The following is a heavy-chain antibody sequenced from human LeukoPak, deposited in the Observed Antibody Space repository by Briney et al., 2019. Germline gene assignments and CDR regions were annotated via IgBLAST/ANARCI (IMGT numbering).Heavy chain of an antibody. V-gene: IGHV3-74*01. CDR3: ARIGGERRSFNY. CDR2: INTNGSST. Sequence: LSGGSLRLSCAASGFIFSTYWMHWVRQPPGKGLVWISRINTNGSSTTYADSVKGRFTISRDNAKNTLYLQMNSLRAEDTAVYYCARIGGERRSFNYWGQGTLVTVSS. J-gene: IGHJ4*02. CDR1: GFIFSTYW. D-gene: IGHD3-16*01.